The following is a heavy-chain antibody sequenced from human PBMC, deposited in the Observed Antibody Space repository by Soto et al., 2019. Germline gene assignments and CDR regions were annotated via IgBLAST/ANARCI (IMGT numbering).Heavy chain of an antibody. CDR2: IYYSGST. CDR3: ARRGGKYRPFDI. J-gene: IGHJ3*02. V-gene: IGHV4-59*08. D-gene: IGHD3-16*01. Sequence: AETLSLTSSVSGGAISSYYWSWIRQPPGKGLEWIGYIYYSGSTNYNPSLKSRVTISVDTSKNQCSLKLSSVTAADTAVYYCARRGGKYRPFDIWGQGTMVTVSS. CDR1: GGAISSYY.